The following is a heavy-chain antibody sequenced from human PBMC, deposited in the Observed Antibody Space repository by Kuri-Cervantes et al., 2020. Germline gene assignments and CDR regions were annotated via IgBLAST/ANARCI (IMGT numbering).Heavy chain of an antibody. CDR2: ISSSSTI. Sequence: GGSLRLSCAASGFTFSSYSMNWVRQAPGKGLEWVSSISSSSTIYYADSVKGRFTISRDNAKNSLYLQMNSLRDEDTAVYYCARAGSSGWYLGVYYYYGMDVWGQGTMVTVSS. CDR3: ARAGSSGWYLGVYYYYGMDV. D-gene: IGHD6-19*01. J-gene: IGHJ6*02. CDR1: GFTFSSYS. V-gene: IGHV3-48*02.